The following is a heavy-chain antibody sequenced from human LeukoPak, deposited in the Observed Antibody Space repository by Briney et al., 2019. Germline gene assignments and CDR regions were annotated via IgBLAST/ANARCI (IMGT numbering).Heavy chain of an antibody. CDR3: AREGRGWYFDL. V-gene: IGHV1-8*02. J-gene: IGHJ2*01. Sequence: ASVKVSCKASGYTFTSYDINWVRQATGQGLEWMGWMNPNSGNTGYAQKYQGRVTMTRDTSISTAYMELSRLRSDDTAVYYCAREGRGWYFDLWGRGTLVTVSS. CDR2: MNPNSGNT. D-gene: IGHD3-10*01. CDR1: GYTFTSYD.